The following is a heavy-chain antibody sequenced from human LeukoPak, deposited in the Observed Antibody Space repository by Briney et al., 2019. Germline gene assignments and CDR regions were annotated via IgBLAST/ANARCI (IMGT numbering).Heavy chain of an antibody. D-gene: IGHD3-3*01. CDR2: ILYDGTSQ. CDR1: GFTFSTYA. Sequence: SLRLSCAASGFTFSTYAMHWARQAPGKGLEWVAVILYDGTSQYYADSVKGRFTISRENSRNTVYLQMNSLKVEDTAVYYCAKVGFSEMEWLLYSDHWGQGTLVTVSS. J-gene: IGHJ4*02. CDR3: AKVGFSEMEWLLYSDH. V-gene: IGHV3-30-3*01.